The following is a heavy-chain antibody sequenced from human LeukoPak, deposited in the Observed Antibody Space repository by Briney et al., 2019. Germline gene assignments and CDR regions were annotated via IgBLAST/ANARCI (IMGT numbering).Heavy chain of an antibody. D-gene: IGHD4-11*01. Sequence: GGPLSLSCAASGFTFSSCGMHWVRRAPGKGLEWVAFIGYDGSNKYYADSVKGRFTISRDNSKNTLYLQMNSLRAKDTAVYFCANWEIGAYSNYQSPGYWGQGTLVTVSS. CDR1: GFTFSSCG. CDR3: ANWEIGAYSNYQSPGY. J-gene: IGHJ4*02. V-gene: IGHV3-30*02. CDR2: IGYDGSNK.